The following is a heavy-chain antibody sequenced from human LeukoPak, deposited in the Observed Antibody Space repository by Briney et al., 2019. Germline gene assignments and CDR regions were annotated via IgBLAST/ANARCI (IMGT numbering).Heavy chain of an antibody. D-gene: IGHD3-10*01. CDR2: IVVGSGNT. J-gene: IGHJ4*02. CDR1: GFTFTISA. Sequence: SVEVSCKASGFTFTISAVQWVRQARGQRLEWIGWIVVGSGNTNYAQKFQERVTITRDMSTSTAYMELSSLRSEDTAVYYCAADYSGDSELKYWGQGTLVTVSS. CDR3: AADYSGDSELKY. V-gene: IGHV1-58*01.